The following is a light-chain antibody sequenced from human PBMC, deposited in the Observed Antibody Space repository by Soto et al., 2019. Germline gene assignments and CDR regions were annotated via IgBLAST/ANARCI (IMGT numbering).Light chain of an antibody. V-gene: IGKV3-15*01. Sequence: IVMTQSPATLSGSPGARATLSCRASQSVSSNLAWYQQRPGQAPRLLIVGASTRSTGIPARFSGSGSGTEFTLTISSLQSEDFAVYSCQQYNNWPLTFGGGTKVEIK. CDR3: QQYNNWPLT. J-gene: IGKJ4*01. CDR2: GAS. CDR1: QSVSSN.